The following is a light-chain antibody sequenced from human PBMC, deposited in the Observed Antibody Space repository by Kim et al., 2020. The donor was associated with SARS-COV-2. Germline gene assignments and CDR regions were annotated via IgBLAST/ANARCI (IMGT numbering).Light chain of an antibody. Sequence: PEETVTLPCSSSTGAVTPTHYPFWFQKKPGEVPRTLIFDTGSRHSWTPARFSGSLSGDKAVLTLAGAQPEDEGDYYCLLSFSGIRVFGGGTQLTVL. CDR2: DTG. J-gene: IGLJ3*02. V-gene: IGLV7-46*01. CDR1: TGAVTPTHY. CDR3: LLSFSGIRV.